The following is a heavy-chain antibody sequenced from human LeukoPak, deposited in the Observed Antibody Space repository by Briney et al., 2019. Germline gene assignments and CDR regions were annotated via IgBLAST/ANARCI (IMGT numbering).Heavy chain of an antibody. Sequence: RGSLRLSCAASGFTFSGYWMHWVRQAPGKALVWVSRTNRDDSDTSYADSVKGRFTISRDKAKSTLYLQMNSLRVEDTAVYYCARSANYFDTSGQDYWGQGTLVTVSS. V-gene: IGHV3-74*01. CDR2: TNRDDSDT. J-gene: IGHJ4*02. CDR3: ARSANYFDTSGQDY. D-gene: IGHD3-22*01. CDR1: GFTFSGYW.